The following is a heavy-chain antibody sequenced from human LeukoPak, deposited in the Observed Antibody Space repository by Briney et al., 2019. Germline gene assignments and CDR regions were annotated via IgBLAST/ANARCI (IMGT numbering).Heavy chain of an antibody. V-gene: IGHV3-15*01. CDR3: TTGTWIQLWLADY. J-gene: IGHJ4*02. Sequence: GGSLRLSCAAAGFTFTKAWMSWVRQAPGKGLEWVGHINPSSDGGTTDYAAPVKGRFSISRDDSKNTLHLQMNRLKTEDTAVYYCTTGTWIQLWLADYWGQGTLVTVSS. CDR2: INPSSDGGTT. D-gene: IGHD5-18*01. CDR1: GFTFTKAW.